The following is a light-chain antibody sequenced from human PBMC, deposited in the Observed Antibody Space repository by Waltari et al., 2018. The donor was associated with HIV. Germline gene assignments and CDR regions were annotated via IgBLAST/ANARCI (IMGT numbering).Light chain of an antibody. CDR1: SNNVGSYDY. V-gene: IGLV2-11*01. CDR2: DVN. CDR3: CSYAGRGGV. J-gene: IGLJ2*01. Sequence: QSALTQPRSVSGSPGQSVTIPCTGTSNNVGSYDYVSWYQQHPGKAPKLLIYDVNKRPSGVPDRFSGSKSGNTASLTISGLQTEDDADYYCCSYAGRGGVFGGGTSLTVL.